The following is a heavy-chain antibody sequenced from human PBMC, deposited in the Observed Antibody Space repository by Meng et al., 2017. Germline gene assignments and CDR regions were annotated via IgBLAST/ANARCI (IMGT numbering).Heavy chain of an antibody. V-gene: IGHV1-8*01. CDR3: ARGWFSRKRVYSYGSAAGALLYYFDY. CDR2: MNPNSGNT. CDR1: GYTFTSYA. D-gene: IGHD5-18*01. J-gene: IGHJ4*02. Sequence: ASVKVSCKASGYTFTSYAINWVRQATGQGLEWMGWMNPNSGNTGYAQKFQGRVTMTRNTSISTAYMELSSLRSEDTAVYYCARGWFSRKRVYSYGSAAGALLYYFDYWGQGTLVTVSS.